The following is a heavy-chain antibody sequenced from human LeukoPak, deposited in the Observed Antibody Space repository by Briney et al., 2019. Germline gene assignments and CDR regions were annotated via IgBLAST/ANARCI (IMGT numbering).Heavy chain of an antibody. D-gene: IGHD5-18*01. CDR2: IYYSGST. CDR1: GGFVSSGSYY. J-gene: IGHJ4*02. Sequence: SETLSLTCTVSGGFVSSGSYYWSWIRQPPGKGLEWIGYIYYSGSTNYNPSLKSRVTISVDTSKNQFSLKLSSVTAADTAVYYCARDYSHYYFDYWGQGTLVTVSS. V-gene: IGHV4-61*01. CDR3: ARDYSHYYFDY.